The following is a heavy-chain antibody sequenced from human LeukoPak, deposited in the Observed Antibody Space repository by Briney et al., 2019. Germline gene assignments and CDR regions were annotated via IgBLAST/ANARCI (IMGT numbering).Heavy chain of an antibody. CDR1: GFTFSSYA. CDR3: ARQSVAGTGSFDY. V-gene: IGHV3-23*01. CDR2: ISGGGGST. D-gene: IGHD6-19*01. Sequence: GGSLRLSCAASGFTFSSYAMSWVRQAPGKGLEWVSAISGGGGSTYYADSVKGRFTISRDNSKNTLYLQMNSLRAEDTAVYYCARQSVAGTGSFDYWGQGTLVTVSS. J-gene: IGHJ4*02.